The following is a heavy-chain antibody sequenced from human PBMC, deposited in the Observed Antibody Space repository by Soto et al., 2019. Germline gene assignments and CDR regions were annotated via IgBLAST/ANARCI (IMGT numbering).Heavy chain of an antibody. CDR2: ISGSGGST. V-gene: IGHV3-23*01. CDR3: AKDPGAGYSSSSH. J-gene: IGHJ4*02. D-gene: IGHD6-6*01. Sequence: EVQLLESGGGLVQPGGSLRLSCAASGFTFSSYAMSWVRQAPGKGLEWVSAISGSGGSTYYADSVKGRFTISRDNSKNTLYLQMNSLRAKDTAVYYCAKDPGAGYSSSSHWGQGTLVTVSS. CDR1: GFTFSSYA.